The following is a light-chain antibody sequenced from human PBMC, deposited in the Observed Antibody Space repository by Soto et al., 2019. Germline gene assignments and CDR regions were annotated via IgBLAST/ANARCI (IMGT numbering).Light chain of an antibody. CDR1: SSNIGAGSD. V-gene: IGLV1-40*01. J-gene: IGLJ1*01. Sequence: QSVLTQPPSVSGAPGQRVTISCSGSSSNIGAGSDVHWYQQLPGTAPKLLIFGNNNRPSGVPDLFSDSKSGTSASLAITGLQTEDEADYYCQSYDHRSDYVFGTGSKVTVL. CDR2: GNN. CDR3: QSYDHRSDYV.